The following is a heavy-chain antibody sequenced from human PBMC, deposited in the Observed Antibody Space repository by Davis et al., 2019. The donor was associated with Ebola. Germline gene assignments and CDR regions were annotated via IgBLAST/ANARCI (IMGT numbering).Heavy chain of an antibody. D-gene: IGHD3-22*01. J-gene: IGHJ5*02. CDR2: ISSSSSYI. V-gene: IGHV3-21*01. Sequence: GESLKISCAASGFTFSSYAMNWVRQAPGKGLEWVSSISSSSSYIYYADSVKGRFTISRDNAKNSLYLQMNSLRAEDTAVYYCASRTTYYYDSSGYFFAHWGQGTLVTVSS. CDR1: GFTFSSYA. CDR3: ASRTTYYYDSSGYFFAH.